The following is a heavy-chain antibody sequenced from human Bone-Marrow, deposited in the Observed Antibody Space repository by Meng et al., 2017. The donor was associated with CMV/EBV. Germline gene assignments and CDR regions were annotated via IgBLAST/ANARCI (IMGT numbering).Heavy chain of an antibody. V-gene: IGHV1-2*02. J-gene: IGHJ6*02. D-gene: IGHD1-14*01. CDR1: GYTFTGYY. Sequence: ASVKVSCKASGYTFTGYYMHWVRQAPGQGLEWMGWINPNSGGTNYAQKFQGRVTMTRDTSISTAYMELSRLTSDDTAVYYFARVNPLEDYYYYYDMDVWGQGTTVTVSS. CDR3: ARVNPLEDYYYYYDMDV. CDR2: INPNSGGT.